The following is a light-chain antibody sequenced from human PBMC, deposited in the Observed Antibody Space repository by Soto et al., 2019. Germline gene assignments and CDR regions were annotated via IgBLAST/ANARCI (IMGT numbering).Light chain of an antibody. CDR2: DVS. CDR1: SSDVGGYNY. J-gene: IGLJ1*01. CDR3: NSYTSSSTLDV. Sequence: QSALTQPASVSGSPGQSITISCTGTSSDVGGYNYVSWYQQHPGKAPKLMIYDVSNRPSGVSNRFSGSKSGNTASLTISGLQAEDEAHYYCNSYTSSSTLDVFGTGTKLTVL. V-gene: IGLV2-14*01.